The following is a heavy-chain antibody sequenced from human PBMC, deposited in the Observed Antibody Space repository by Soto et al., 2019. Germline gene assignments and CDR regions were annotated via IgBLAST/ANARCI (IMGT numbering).Heavy chain of an antibody. CDR1: GGTFSNYA. D-gene: IGHD3-16*01. V-gene: IGHV1-69*06. CDR3: ARVVILIPTASTHYYYHMDV. J-gene: IGHJ6*02. Sequence: QVQLVQSGAEVRKPGSSVTVSCKASGGTFSNYAISWVRQAPGQGLEWLGGVIPIVGTGSYAQKFHGRVTITAAKPTTTAYMELSSLRFEDTAVYYCARVVILIPTASTHYYYHMDVWGPGTTVTVSS. CDR2: VIPIVGTG.